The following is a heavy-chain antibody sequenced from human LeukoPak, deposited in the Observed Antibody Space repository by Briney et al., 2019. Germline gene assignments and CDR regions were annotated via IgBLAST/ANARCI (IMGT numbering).Heavy chain of an antibody. D-gene: IGHD3-3*01. CDR1: GFTFTAFA. J-gene: IGHJ4*02. CDR2: ISDSGGSK. V-gene: IGHV3-23*01. Sequence: PGGSLRLSCAASGFTFTAFAMGWVRQPPGKGLEWVSGISDSGGSKYYADSVKGRFTISRDNSKNTLYLQMNSLRAEDTALYYFAPADFWGGYYLGWGQGTLVTVSS. CDR3: APADFWGGYYLG.